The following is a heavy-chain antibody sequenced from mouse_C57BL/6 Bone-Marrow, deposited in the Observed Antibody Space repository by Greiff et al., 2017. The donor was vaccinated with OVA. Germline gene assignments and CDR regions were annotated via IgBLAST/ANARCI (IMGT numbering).Heavy chain of an antibody. V-gene: IGHV5-9-1*02. CDR2: ISSGGDYI. CDR1: GFTFSSYA. J-gene: IGHJ3*01. D-gene: IGHD2-4*01. Sequence: EVHLVESGEGLVKPGGSLKLSCAASGFTFSSYAMSWVRQTPEQRLEWVAYISSGGDYIYYAATVKGRFTISRDNARNTLYLQMSSLKSEDTAMYYCTRPEGFDDYDRAWFAYWGQGTLVTVSA. CDR3: TRPEGFDDYDRAWFAY.